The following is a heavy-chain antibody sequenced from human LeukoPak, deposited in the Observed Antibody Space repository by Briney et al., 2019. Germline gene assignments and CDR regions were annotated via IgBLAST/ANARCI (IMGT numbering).Heavy chain of an antibody. D-gene: IGHD1-26*01. CDR1: GYTFTAYN. V-gene: IGHV1-2*02. Sequence: ASVKVSCKASGYTFTAYNMHWVRQAPGQGLEWMGWINPNSGGTNYAQKFQGRVTMTRDTSISTAYMELSRLRSDDTAVYYCARDPDYTGSYGWFDPWGQGTLVTVSS. CDR3: ARDPDYTGSYGWFDP. CDR2: INPNSGGT. J-gene: IGHJ5*02.